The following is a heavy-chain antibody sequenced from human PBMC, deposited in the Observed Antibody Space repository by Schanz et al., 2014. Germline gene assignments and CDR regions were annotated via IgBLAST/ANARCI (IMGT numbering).Heavy chain of an antibody. J-gene: IGHJ6*03. V-gene: IGHV3-23*04. CDR2: IGGSGDST. CDR3: ARDHQWLARYYMDV. Sequence: VQLVESGGGVVQPGGSLRLSCAASGFTFSNHALSWVRQAPGKGLEWVSGIGGSGDSTHYADSVKGRFIISRDNPKKTLYLQMNSLRAEDTAVYYCARDHQWLARYYMDVWGKGTTVTVSS. D-gene: IGHD6-19*01. CDR1: GFTFSNHA.